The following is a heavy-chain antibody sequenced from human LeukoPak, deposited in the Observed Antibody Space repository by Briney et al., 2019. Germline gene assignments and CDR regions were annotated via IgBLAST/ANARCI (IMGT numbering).Heavy chain of an antibody. CDR3: AKDRGIAVAGICNP. V-gene: IGHV3-23*01. CDR2: ISGSGGST. CDR1: GFTFSSYA. J-gene: IGHJ5*02. Sequence: GGSLRLSCAASGFTFSSYAMSWVRQAPRKGLEWVSAISGSGGSTYYADSVKGRFTISRDNSKNTLYLQMNSLRAEDTAVYYCAKDRGIAVAGICNPWGQGTLVTVSS. D-gene: IGHD6-19*01.